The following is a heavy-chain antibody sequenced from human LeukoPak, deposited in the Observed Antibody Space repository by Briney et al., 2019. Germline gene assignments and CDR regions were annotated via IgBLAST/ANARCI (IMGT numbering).Heavy chain of an antibody. Sequence: PSETLSLTCAVYGGSFSGYYWSWIRQPPGKGLEWIGEINHSGSTNYNPSLKSRVTISVDTSKNQFSLKLSSVTAADTAVYYCARDVAVAHRYYFDYWGQGTLVTVSS. J-gene: IGHJ4*02. V-gene: IGHV4-34*01. D-gene: IGHD6-19*01. CDR1: GGSFSGYY. CDR3: ARDVAVAHRYYFDY. CDR2: INHSGST.